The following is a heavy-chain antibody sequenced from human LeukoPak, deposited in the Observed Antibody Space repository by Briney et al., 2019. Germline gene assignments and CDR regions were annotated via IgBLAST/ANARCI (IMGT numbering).Heavy chain of an antibody. CDR2: ISGSGGST. Sequence: AGGSLRLSCAASGFTFSSYAMSWVRQAPGKGLEWVAAISGSGGSTYYADSVKDRFTISRDNSKNTLYLQMNSLRAEDTAVYYCAKDFAGYSSSFFDYWGQGTLVTVSS. CDR3: AKDFAGYSSSFFDY. J-gene: IGHJ4*02. D-gene: IGHD6-6*01. CDR1: GFTFSSYA. V-gene: IGHV3-23*01.